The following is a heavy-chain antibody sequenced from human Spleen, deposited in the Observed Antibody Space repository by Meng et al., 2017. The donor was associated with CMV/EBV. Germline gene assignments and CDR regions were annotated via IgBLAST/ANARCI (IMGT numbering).Heavy chain of an antibody. CDR1: GYPFISYG. J-gene: IGHJ4*02. CDR2: ISGYNGRT. Sequence: SGYPFISYGISWVRQAPGKGLEWMGWISGYNGRTNYAQSFQGRLTLTTDTSTSTAYMELRNLRSDDTAVYYCARDSGRAGYNFGLDSWGQGTLVTVSS. CDR3: ARDSGRAGYNFGLDS. D-gene: IGHD5-24*01. V-gene: IGHV1-18*01.